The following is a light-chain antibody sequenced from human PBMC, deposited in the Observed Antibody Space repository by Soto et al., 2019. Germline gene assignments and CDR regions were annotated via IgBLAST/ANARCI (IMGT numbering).Light chain of an antibody. CDR3: QQYDNVPLT. CDR1: QDITND. J-gene: IGKJ4*01. Sequence: DIQMTQSPSSLSASVGDRVTITCQASQDITNDLNWYQQKPGKAPKVLIYEASNLKTGVASRFSGSVSGTDFTFTIRSLQPEDIATYFCQQYDNVPLTFGGGTKVEIK. V-gene: IGKV1-33*01. CDR2: EAS.